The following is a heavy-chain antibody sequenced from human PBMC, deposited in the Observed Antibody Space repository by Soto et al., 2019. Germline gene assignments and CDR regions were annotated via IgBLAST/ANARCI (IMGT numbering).Heavy chain of an antibody. CDR2: MSSDGNNQ. Sequence: GGSLRLSCTASGFTFRGYAMHWVRQAPGKGLEWVALMSSDGNNQYYAESVKGRFTVSRDTSKTTLSLQMNSLRAEDTAVYYCARVGFGYSGGNGFDPWGQGTLVTVSS. CDR1: GFTFRGYA. CDR3: ARVGFGYSGGNGFDP. J-gene: IGHJ5*02. V-gene: IGHV3-30-3*01. D-gene: IGHD6-19*01.